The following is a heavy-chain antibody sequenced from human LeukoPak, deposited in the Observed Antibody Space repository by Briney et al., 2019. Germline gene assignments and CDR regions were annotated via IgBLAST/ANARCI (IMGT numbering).Heavy chain of an antibody. V-gene: IGHV1-18*01. CDR3: AREYSSSIGGDWFAP. CDR2: ISAYNGNT. Sequence: ASVKVSCKASGYTFTSYGISWVRQAPGQGLEWMGWISAYNGNTNYAQKLQGRVTMTTDTSTSTAYMELRSLRSDDTAVYYCAREYSSSIGGDWFAPWGQGTLVTVSS. D-gene: IGHD6-6*01. CDR1: GYTFTSYG. J-gene: IGHJ5*02.